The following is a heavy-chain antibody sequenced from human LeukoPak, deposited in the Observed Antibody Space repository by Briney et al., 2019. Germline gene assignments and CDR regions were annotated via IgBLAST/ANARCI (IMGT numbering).Heavy chain of an antibody. CDR3: ARIGASSWYEPFDI. Sequence: GGSLRLSCAASGFTFNSYWMSWVRQPPGKGLEWVANIKQDGSEEYYVDSVKGRFTISRDNAKNSLFLQMNSLRVEDTAVYYCARIGASSWYEPFDIWGQGTMVTVSS. D-gene: IGHD6-13*01. J-gene: IGHJ3*02. CDR2: IKQDGSEE. CDR1: GFTFNSYW. V-gene: IGHV3-7*01.